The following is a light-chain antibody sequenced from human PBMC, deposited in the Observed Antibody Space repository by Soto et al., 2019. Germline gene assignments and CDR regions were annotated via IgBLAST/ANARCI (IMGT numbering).Light chain of an antibody. CDR1: HTINIY. CDR2: TAS. V-gene: IGKV1-39*01. J-gene: IGKJ1*01. CDR3: QQSYSSVRT. Sequence: DIQMTQSPSSLSASVGDRVTIACRPSHTINIYLNWYQQKPGQAPKLLIHTASTVHSGVPSRFSGSGSGTDFTLTINNLQPEDFATYYCQQSYSSVRTFGQGTKVEL.